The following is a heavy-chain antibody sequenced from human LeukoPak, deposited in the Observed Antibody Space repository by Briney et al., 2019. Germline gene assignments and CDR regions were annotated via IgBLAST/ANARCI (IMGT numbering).Heavy chain of an antibody. V-gene: IGHV3-53*01. Sequence: GGSLRLSCAASGFTVSSNYMSWARQVPGKGLEWVSVIYSGGRTYYADSVKGRFTISRDNSKNTLYLQMNSLRAEDAAVYYCARSPDGLMGATSDWGQGALVTVSS. CDR3: ARSPDGLMGATSD. CDR1: GFTVSSNY. CDR2: IYSGGRT. D-gene: IGHD1-26*01. J-gene: IGHJ4*02.